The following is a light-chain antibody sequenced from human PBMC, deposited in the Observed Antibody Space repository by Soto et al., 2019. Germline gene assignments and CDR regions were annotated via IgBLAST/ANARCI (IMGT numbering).Light chain of an antibody. CDR1: QSVSRY. Sequence: ETVLTQSPATLPLSPGERATLXXRASQSVSRYLAGYQQKPGKAPRXVIDEASHRATGIPARFSGSGSGTDFTLTSSRLEPADFAVYCCQQRSNGTITFGPGTRLEIK. V-gene: IGKV3-11*01. J-gene: IGKJ5*01. CDR2: EAS. CDR3: QQRSNGTIT.